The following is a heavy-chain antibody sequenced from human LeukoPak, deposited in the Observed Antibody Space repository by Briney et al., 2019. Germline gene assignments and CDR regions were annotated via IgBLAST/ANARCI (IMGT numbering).Heavy chain of an antibody. J-gene: IGHJ4*02. CDR2: INHSGST. D-gene: IGHD6-19*01. CDR3: ARGRGIAVAGMMNDY. CDR1: GGSFSGYY. V-gene: IGHV4-34*01. Sequence: SGTLSLTCAVYGGSFSGYYWSWIRQPPGKGLEWIGEINHSGSTNYNPSLKSRVTISVDTSKNQFSLKLSSVTAADTAVYYCARGRGIAVAGMMNDYWGQGTLVTVSS.